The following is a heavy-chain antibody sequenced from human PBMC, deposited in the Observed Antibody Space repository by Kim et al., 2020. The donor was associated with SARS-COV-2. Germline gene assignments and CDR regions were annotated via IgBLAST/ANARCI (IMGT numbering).Heavy chain of an antibody. CDR1: GFTFSSYG. CDR3: ARGSYYYGSGSPSIY. CDR2: IWYDGSNK. D-gene: IGHD3-10*01. J-gene: IGHJ4*02. Sequence: GGSLRLSCAASGFTFSSYGMHWVRQAPGKGLEWVAVIWYDGSNKYYADSVKGRFTISRDNSKNTLYLQMNSLRAEDTAVYYCARGSYYYGSGSPSIYWGQGTLVTVSS. V-gene: IGHV3-33*01.